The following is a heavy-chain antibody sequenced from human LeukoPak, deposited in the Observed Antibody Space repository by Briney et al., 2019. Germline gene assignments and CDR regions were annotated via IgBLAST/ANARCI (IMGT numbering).Heavy chain of an antibody. D-gene: IGHD3/OR15-3a*01. V-gene: IGHV3-53*01. CDR1: GFTVSSNY. CDR3: AKRGVVIRVILVGFHKEAYYFES. J-gene: IGHJ4*02. CDR2: IYSGGST. Sequence: TGGSLRLSCAASGFTVSSNYMSWVRQAPGKGLEWVSVIYSGGSTYYADSVKGRFTISRDNPKNTLYLQMNSLRAEDTAVYFCAKRGVVIRVILVGFHKEAYYFESWGQGALVTVSS.